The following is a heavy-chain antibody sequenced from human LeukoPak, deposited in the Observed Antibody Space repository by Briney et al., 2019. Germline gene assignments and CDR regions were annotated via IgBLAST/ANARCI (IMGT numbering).Heavy chain of an antibody. CDR2: INPNTGNP. D-gene: IGHD1-26*01. V-gene: IGHV7-4-1*02. Sequence: ASVKVSCKASGYTFTSYDMNWVRQAPGQGLEWMGWINPNTGNPTYAQGFTGRFVFSLDTSVSTAYLQISSLKAEDTAVYYCARGTSQWEPRRNFGDWGQGTLVTVSS. CDR1: GYTFTSYD. J-gene: IGHJ4*02. CDR3: ARGTSQWEPRRNFGD.